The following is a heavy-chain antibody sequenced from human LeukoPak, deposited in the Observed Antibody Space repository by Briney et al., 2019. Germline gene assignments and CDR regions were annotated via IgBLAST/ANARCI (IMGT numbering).Heavy chain of an antibody. CDR1: GGSISSSSYY. CDR2: IYYSGST. J-gene: IGHJ4*02. D-gene: IGHD2/OR15-2a*01. CDR3: ARLARISRYFDY. V-gene: IGHV4-39*01. Sequence: PSETLSLTCTVSGGSISSSSYYWGWIRQPPGKGLEWIGSIYYSGSTYYNPSLKSRVTISVDTSKNQFSLKLSSVTAADTAVYYCARLARISRYFDYWGQGTLVTVSS.